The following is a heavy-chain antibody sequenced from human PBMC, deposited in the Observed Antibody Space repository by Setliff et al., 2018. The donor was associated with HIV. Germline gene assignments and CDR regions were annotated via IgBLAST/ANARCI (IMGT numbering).Heavy chain of an antibody. CDR1: GDSISSYF. J-gene: IGHJ5*02. CDR2: RSTTGST. Sequence: PSETLSLTCTASGDSISSYFWSWIRQSPGKGLEWIGFRSTTGSTNYNPSLRSRVTISVDTSKNQFSLKLSSVTAADTAVYYCAGYCSGGSCPNWFDPWGQGTLVTVSS. CDR3: AGYCSGGSCPNWFDP. D-gene: IGHD2-15*01. V-gene: IGHV4-4*09.